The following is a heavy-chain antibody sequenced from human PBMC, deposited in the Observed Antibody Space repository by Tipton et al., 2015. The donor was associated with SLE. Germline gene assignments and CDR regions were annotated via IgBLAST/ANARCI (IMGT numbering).Heavy chain of an antibody. CDR2: TYHSGST. CDR1: GYSISSGYY. D-gene: IGHD3-3*01. CDR3: ARAVRYDSSRGYFDY. V-gene: IGHV4-38-2*02. J-gene: IGHJ4*02. Sequence: TLSLTCTVSGYSISSGYYWGWIRQPPGKGLEWIGSTYHSGSTYYNPSLKSRVTISVDTSKNQFSLKLSSVTAADTAVYYCARAVRYDSSRGYFDYWGQGTLVTVSS.